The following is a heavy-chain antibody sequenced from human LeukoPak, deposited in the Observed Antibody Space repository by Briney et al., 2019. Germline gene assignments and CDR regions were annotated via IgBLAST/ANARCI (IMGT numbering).Heavy chain of an antibody. Sequence: GRSLRLSCAASGFTFSSYGMHWVRQAPGKGLEWVAFIRYDGSNKYYADSVKGRFTISSDNSKNTLYLQMNSLRAEDTAVYYCAKRGAEVGATVAPGDYWGQGTLVTVSS. CDR3: AKRGAEVGATVAPGDY. D-gene: IGHD1-26*01. V-gene: IGHV3-30*02. CDR1: GFTFSSYG. J-gene: IGHJ4*02. CDR2: IRYDGSNK.